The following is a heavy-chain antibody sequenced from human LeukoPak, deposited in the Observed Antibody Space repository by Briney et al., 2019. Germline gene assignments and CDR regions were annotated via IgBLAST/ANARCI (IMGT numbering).Heavy chain of an antibody. D-gene: IGHD1-26*01. CDR2: IYSGGSS. J-gene: IGHJ4*02. V-gene: IGHV3-66*01. Sequence: SGGSLRLSCAASGFTVSNNYMNWVRQAPGKGLEWVSVIYSGGSSYYADSVKGRFTISRDNSKNTLYLQMNSLRAEDTAVYYCAKEGTVGYFDYWGQGTLVTVSS. CDR3: AKEGTVGYFDY. CDR1: GFTVSNNY.